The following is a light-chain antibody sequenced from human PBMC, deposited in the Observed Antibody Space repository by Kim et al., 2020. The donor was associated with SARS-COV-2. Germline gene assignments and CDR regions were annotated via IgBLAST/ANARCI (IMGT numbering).Light chain of an antibody. CDR3: QTWDRSTAV. V-gene: IGLV3-1*01. J-gene: IGLJ2*01. CDR1: KLGDKY. Sequence: VAPGQTANITCSGNKLGDKYACWYQQKPGQPPVLVLYQDTKRPSGIPERFSGSNSGNTATLTISGTQAMDEADYYCQTWDRSTAVFGGGTQLTVL. CDR2: QDT.